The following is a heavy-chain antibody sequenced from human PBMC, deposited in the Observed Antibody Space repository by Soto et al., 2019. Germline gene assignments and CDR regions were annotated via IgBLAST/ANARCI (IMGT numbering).Heavy chain of an antibody. D-gene: IGHD6-13*01. J-gene: IGHJ4*02. Sequence: SETLSLTCAVYGGSFSGYYWSWIRQPPGKGLEWIGEINHSGSTNYNPSLKSRVTISVDTSKNQFSLKLSSVTAADTAVYYCARHKAGGYSSSEFDYWGQGTLVTVSS. CDR1: GGSFSGYY. V-gene: IGHV4-34*01. CDR2: INHSGST. CDR3: ARHKAGGYSSSEFDY.